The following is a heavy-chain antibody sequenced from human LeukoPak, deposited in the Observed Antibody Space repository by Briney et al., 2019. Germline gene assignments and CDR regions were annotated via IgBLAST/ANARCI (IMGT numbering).Heavy chain of an antibody. J-gene: IGHJ6*02. CDR2: IYYSGST. D-gene: IGHD3-10*01. V-gene: IGHV4-59*01. CDR1: GGSISSYY. Sequence: SETLSLTCTVSGGSISSYYWSWIRQPPGKGLEWIGYIYYSGSTNYNPSLKSRVTISVDTSKNQFSLKLSSVTAADTAVYYCARDLSLFFGSGSPYYYGMDVWGQGTTVTVSS. CDR3: ARDLSLFFGSGSPYYYGMDV.